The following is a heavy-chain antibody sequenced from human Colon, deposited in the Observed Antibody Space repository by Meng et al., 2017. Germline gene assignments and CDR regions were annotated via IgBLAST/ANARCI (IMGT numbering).Heavy chain of an antibody. CDR2: FHYTGPI. Sequence: VQRQGAGPGLVNPSGTLSLTCGVSGVSVTSGQFWTWVRQPPGKGLEWIGEFHYTGPINYKPSLMSRVTISVDASRNQFSLRLTSVIAADTAVYYCAASSGWYRIDSWGQGTLVTVSS. CDR1: GVSVTSGQF. CDR3: AASSGWYRIDS. V-gene: IGHV4-4*02. D-gene: IGHD6-19*01. J-gene: IGHJ4*02.